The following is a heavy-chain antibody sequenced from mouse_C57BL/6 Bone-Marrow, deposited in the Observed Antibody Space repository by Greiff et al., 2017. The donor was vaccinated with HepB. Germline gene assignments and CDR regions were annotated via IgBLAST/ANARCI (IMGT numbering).Heavy chain of an antibody. CDR1: GYTFTSYW. CDR3: ARWGGSEDFDY. V-gene: IGHV1-50*01. CDR2: IDPSDSYT. Sequence: QVQLQQPGAELVKPGASVKLSCKASGYTFTSYWMQWVKQRPGQGLEWIGEIDPSDSYTNYNQKFKGKATLTVDTSSSTAYMQLSSLTSEDSAVYDCARWGGSEDFDYWGQGTTLTVSS. J-gene: IGHJ2*01.